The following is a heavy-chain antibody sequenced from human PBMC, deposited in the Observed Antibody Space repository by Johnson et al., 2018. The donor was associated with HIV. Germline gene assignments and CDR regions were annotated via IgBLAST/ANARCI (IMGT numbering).Heavy chain of an antibody. Sequence: QVQLVESGGGLVKPGGSLRLSCAVSGVIFSDYYMSWIRQAPGKGLEWVSYISGSGNSIYYADSVKGRFTISRDNSKNTLYVQMHSLRGEDTAVYFCAREATYYDYVWGSYAFDIWGQGTMVTVSS. J-gene: IGHJ3*02. CDR2: ISGSGNSI. CDR1: GVIFSDYY. D-gene: IGHD3-16*01. CDR3: AREATYYDYVWGSYAFDI. V-gene: IGHV3-11*01.